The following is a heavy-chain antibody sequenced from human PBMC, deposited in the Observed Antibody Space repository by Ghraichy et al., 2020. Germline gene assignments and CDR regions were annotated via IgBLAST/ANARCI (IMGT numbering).Heavy chain of an antibody. Sequence: SETLSLTCVVDGGSLSDFHWSWTRQFPGKGLEWLGEINHSGSVTYSPSLKGRLTLSIDTSKNQFSLRLRSVTAADTALYYCARGLRFSEWSSPGLLHYYSYGMDVWGQGTTVTVSS. J-gene: IGHJ6*02. CDR1: GGSLSDFH. CDR2: INHSGSV. D-gene: IGHD3-3*01. V-gene: IGHV4-34*01. CDR3: ARGLRFSEWSSPGLLHYYSYGMDV.